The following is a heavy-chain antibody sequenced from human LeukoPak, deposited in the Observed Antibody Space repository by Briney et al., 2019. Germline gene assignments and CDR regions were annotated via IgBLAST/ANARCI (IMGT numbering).Heavy chain of an antibody. Sequence: SETLSLTCTVSGGSISSGSYYWSWIRQPAGKGLEWIGRIYTSGSTNYNPSLKSRVTISVDTSKNQFSLKLSSVTAADTAVYYCARVPGYGNTSYYYYYMDVWGKGTTVTVSS. V-gene: IGHV4-61*02. D-gene: IGHD4-11*01. CDR1: GGSISSGSYY. CDR3: ARVPGYGNTSYYYYYMDV. J-gene: IGHJ6*03. CDR2: IYTSGST.